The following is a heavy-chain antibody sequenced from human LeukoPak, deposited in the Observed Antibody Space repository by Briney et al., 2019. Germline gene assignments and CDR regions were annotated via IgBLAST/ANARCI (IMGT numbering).Heavy chain of an antibody. CDR3: AGRVTGYSSGYVY. D-gene: IGHD5-18*01. J-gene: IGHJ4*02. CDR2: IRSKAYGGTT. V-gene: IGHV3-49*03. CDR1: GFTFGDYA. Sequence: SGRSLRLSCTASGFTFGDYAMSWFRQAPGKGLEWVGFIRSKAYGGTTEYAASVKGRFTISRDDSKSIAYLQMNSLKTEDTAVYYCAGRVTGYSSGYVYWGQGTLVTVSS.